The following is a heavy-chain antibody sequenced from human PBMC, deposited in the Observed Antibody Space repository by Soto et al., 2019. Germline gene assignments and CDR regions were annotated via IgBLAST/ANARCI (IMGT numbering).Heavy chain of an antibody. J-gene: IGHJ6*02. D-gene: IGHD5-18*01. V-gene: IGHV3-53*02. CDR3: ASESSYSYGYVPYYYYYGMVV. Sequence: EVQLVETGGGLIQPGGSLRLSCAASGFTVSSNYMSWVRQAPGKGLEWVSVIYSGGSTYYADSVKGRFTISRDNSKNTLYLQMNSLRAEDTAVYYCASESSYSYGYVPYYYYYGMVVWGQGTTVTVSS. CDR1: GFTVSSNY. CDR2: IYSGGST.